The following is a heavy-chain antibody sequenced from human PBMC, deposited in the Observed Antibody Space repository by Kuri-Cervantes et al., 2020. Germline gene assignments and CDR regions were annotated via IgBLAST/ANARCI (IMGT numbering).Heavy chain of an antibody. V-gene: IGHV4-34*01. J-gene: IGHJ5*01. CDR1: GGSFSGSLTSYS. D-gene: IGHD2-21*02. CDR2: IDHRGSA. CDR3: ARFVTDRFDS. Sequence: SQTLSLTCAVSGGSFSGSLTSYSWTWIRHFPGKGLEWIGDIDHRGSADYNPSLKSRVTTSIDTSKNQFSLKLSSMTAADTAVYYCARFVTDRFDSWSQGTLVTVSS.